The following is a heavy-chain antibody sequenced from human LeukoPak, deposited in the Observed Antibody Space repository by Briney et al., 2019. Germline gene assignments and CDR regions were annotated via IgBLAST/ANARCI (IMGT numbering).Heavy chain of an antibody. CDR1: GGSFSGYY. J-gene: IGHJ5*02. Sequence: SETLSLTCAVYGGSFSGYYWSWIRQPPGKGLEWIGEINHSGSTNYNPSLKSRVTISVDTSKNQFSLKLSSVTAADTAVYYCARDRGDCSSTSCYRVNWFDPWGQGTLVTVSS. D-gene: IGHD2-2*02. V-gene: IGHV4-34*01. CDR2: INHSGST. CDR3: ARDRGDCSSTSCYRVNWFDP.